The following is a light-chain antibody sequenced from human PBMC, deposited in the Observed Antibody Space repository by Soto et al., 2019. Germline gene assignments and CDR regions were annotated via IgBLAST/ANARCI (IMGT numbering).Light chain of an antibody. V-gene: IGLV2-14*03. CDR2: DVN. CDR1: SSDVGSTFNY. Sequence: QSVLTQPASVSGSPGQSITISCTGTSSDVGSTFNYVSWYQHHPGKAPRLIMYDVNHRPSGVSDRFSGSKSGNTASLTISGLQAEDEADYFCSSYTSSSTLYVFGAGTKVTVL. J-gene: IGLJ1*01. CDR3: SSYTSSSTLYV.